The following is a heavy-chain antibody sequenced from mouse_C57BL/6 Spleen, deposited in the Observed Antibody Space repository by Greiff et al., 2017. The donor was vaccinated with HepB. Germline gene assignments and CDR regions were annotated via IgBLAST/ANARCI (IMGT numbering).Heavy chain of an antibody. D-gene: IGHD1-1*01. Sequence: QVQLQQPGAELVKPGASVKLSCKASGYTFTSYWMHWVKQRPGQGLEWIGMIHPNSGSTNYNEKFKSKATLTVDKSSSTAYMQLSSLTSEDSAVYYCARPTVVPTRYYFDYWGQGTTLTVSS. CDR3: ARPTVVPTRYYFDY. CDR1: GYTFTSYW. CDR2: IHPNSGST. J-gene: IGHJ2*01. V-gene: IGHV1-64*01.